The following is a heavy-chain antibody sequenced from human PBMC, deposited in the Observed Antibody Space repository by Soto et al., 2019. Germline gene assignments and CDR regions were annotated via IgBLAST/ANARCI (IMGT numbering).Heavy chain of an antibody. CDR1: GFTFSSDW. CDR3: AREGDSGSYPSGY. Sequence: GRSLRLSCAASGFTFSSDWMHWVRQAPGKGLEWVALIWNDGSDKSYADSVKGRFTISRDNSKNTLYLQMNSLRAEDTAVYYCAREGDSGSYPSGYWGQGTLVTVSS. D-gene: IGHD1-26*01. CDR2: IWNDGSDK. J-gene: IGHJ4*02. V-gene: IGHV3-33*08.